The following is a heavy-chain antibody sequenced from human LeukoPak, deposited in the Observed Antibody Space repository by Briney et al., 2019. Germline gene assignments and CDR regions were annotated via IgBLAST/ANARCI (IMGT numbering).Heavy chain of an antibody. CDR1: GYTFTSYD. CDR2: MNPNSGNT. CDR3: ARDMSTAVTPISYAFDV. V-gene: IGHV1-8*03. D-gene: IGHD4-23*01. Sequence: ASVKVSCKASGYTFTSYDINWVRQATGQGLEWMGWMNPNSGNTGYAQKFQGRVTITRNTSISTAYMELSSLRSEDTAVYYCARDMSTAVTPISYAFDVWGQGTMVTVSS. J-gene: IGHJ3*01.